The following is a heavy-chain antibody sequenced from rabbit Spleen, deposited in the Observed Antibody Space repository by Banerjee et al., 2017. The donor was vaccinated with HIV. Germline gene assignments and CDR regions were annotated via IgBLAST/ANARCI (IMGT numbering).Heavy chain of an antibody. CDR1: GFDFSNNA. V-gene: IGHV1S47*01. CDR3: ARDTGTSFSSYGMDL. CDR2: IYNGDGSK. D-gene: IGHD7-1*01. J-gene: IGHJ6*01. Sequence: LVESGGGLVQPEGSLTLTCKASGFDFSNNAMCWVRQTPGKGPEWIACIYNGDGSKYYASWVNGRFTISKTSSTTVTLQMTSLTVADTATYFCARDTGTSFSSYGMDLWGPGTLVTVS.